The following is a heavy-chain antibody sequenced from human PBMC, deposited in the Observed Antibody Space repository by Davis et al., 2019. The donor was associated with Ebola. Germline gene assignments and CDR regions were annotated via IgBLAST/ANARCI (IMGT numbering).Heavy chain of an antibody. J-gene: IGHJ6*02. Sequence: GGSLRPSCAASGFTFSGSVMHWVRQASGKGLEWVGRIRSKANSYATAYAASVKGRFTISRDDSKNTAYLQMNSLKTEDTAVYYCTRVSDYGMDVWGQGNTVTVSS. CDR2: IRSKANSYAT. V-gene: IGHV3-73*01. CDR3: TRVSDYGMDV. CDR1: GFTFSGSV.